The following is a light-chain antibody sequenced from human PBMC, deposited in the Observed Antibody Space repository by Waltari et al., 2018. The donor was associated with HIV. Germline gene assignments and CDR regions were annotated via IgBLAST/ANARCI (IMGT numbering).Light chain of an antibody. CDR2: DST. J-gene: IGKJ4*01. CDR1: QSVSSY. CDR3: QQRHNWPPLT. Sequence: EIVLTQSPATLSLSPGEIATLSCRASQSVSSYLAWYQQKPGQAPRLLIYDSTHRATGIPARFSGCGSTTDFTLTISSLEPEDFGVYYCQQRHNWPPLTFGGGTKVEIK. V-gene: IGKV3-11*01.